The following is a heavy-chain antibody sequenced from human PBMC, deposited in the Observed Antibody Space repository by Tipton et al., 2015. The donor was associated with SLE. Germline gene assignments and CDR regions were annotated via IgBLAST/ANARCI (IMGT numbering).Heavy chain of an antibody. CDR1: GFTFSSYS. CDR2: ISSSSSYI. CDR3: ARHRNYFDY. Sequence: SLRLSCAASGFTFSSYSMTWVRQAPGKGLELVSSISSSSSYIYYPDSVKGRFTISRDNAKNSMYLQMNSLRAEDSAVYYCARHRNYFDYWGQGTLVTVSS. V-gene: IGHV3-21*01. J-gene: IGHJ4*02.